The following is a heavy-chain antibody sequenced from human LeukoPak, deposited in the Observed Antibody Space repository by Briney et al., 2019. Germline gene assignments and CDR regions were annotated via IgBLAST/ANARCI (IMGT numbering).Heavy chain of an antibody. Sequence: PSETLSLTCAVYNGSFSGYYWSWIRQPPGKGLEWIGEINHSGSTHYNPSLKSRVTISLDTSRNQFSLKPTSVTAADTAVYYCAKSNGYGLVDIWGQGTMVTVSS. CDR1: NGSFSGYY. J-gene: IGHJ3*02. D-gene: IGHD3-10*01. CDR3: AKSNGYGLVDI. V-gene: IGHV4-34*01. CDR2: INHSGST.